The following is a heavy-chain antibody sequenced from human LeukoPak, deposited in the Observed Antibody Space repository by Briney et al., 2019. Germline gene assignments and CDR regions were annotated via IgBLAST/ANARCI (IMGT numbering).Heavy chain of an antibody. CDR3: ARALWFGELQDY. Sequence: PGRSLRLSCAASGFTFSSYAMHWVRQAPGKGLEWVAVISYDGSNKYYADSVKGRFTISRDNSKNTLYLQMNSLGAEDTAVYYCARALWFGELQDYWGQGTLVTVSS. V-gene: IGHV3-30*04. D-gene: IGHD3-10*01. CDR2: ISYDGSNK. CDR1: GFTFSSYA. J-gene: IGHJ4*02.